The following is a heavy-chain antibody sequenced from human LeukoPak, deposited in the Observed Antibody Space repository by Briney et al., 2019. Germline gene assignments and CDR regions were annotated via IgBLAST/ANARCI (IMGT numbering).Heavy chain of an antibody. J-gene: IGHJ4*02. D-gene: IGHD3-16*02. CDR3: AREIIGGFNPGAY. V-gene: IGHV4-4*02. Sequence: SRTLSLTCTVSLDSTTSNFWSWVRQPPGKGLEWIGEIHRSGSTNYNPSLQRRVTISIDRPKNQIALELSSVTAADTAVYYCAREIIGGFNPGAYWGQGTLVTVSS. CDR2: IHRSGST. CDR1: LDSTTSNF.